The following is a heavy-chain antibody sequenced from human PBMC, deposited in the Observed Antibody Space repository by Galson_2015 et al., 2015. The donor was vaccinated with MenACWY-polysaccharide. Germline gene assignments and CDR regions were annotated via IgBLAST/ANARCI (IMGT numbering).Heavy chain of an antibody. V-gene: IGHV3-13*01. Sequence: GSIGYPGSVKGRFTISRENAKNSLYLQMNSLRAGVTAVYYCARGSWELPSSYYYGMDVWGQGTTVTVSS. D-gene: IGHD1-26*01. J-gene: IGHJ6*02. CDR2: GSI. CDR3: ARGSWELPSSYYYGMDV.